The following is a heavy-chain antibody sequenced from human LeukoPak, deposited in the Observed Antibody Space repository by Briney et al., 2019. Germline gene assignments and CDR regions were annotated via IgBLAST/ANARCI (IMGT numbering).Heavy chain of an antibody. V-gene: IGHV3-49*01. Sequence: GGSLRLSCTASGFTFGDYAMSWFRQAPGKGLEWVGFIRGKAYGGTTEYAASVKGRFTISRDGSKSIAYLQMNSLKTEDTAVYYCTRGQQGAHGDDAFDIWGQGTMVTVSS. CDR1: GFTFGDYA. CDR2: IRGKAYGGTT. D-gene: IGHD3-16*01. CDR3: TRGQQGAHGDDAFDI. J-gene: IGHJ3*02.